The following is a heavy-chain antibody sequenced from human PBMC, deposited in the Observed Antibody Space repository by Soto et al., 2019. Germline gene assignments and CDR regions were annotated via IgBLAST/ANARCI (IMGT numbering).Heavy chain of an antibody. D-gene: IGHD1-7*01. Sequence: PGGSLRLSCAASGFSFSGSNMNWVRQAPGKGLEWLSYISSSSGNIYYTDSVKGRFTISRDNAKNSLYLQMNSLRAEDTAVYYCARDGNSGYYVDSWGQGTLVTVSS. J-gene: IGHJ4*02. V-gene: IGHV3-48*01. CDR3: ARDGNSGYYVDS. CDR1: GFSFSGSN. CDR2: ISSSSGNI.